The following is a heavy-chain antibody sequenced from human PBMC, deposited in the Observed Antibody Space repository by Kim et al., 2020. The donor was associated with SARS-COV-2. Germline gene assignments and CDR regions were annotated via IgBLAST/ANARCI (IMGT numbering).Heavy chain of an antibody. V-gene: IGHV5-51*01. CDR3: ATKGPAYGDYVGAFDY. J-gene: IGHJ4*02. D-gene: IGHD4-17*01. CDR2: IYPGDSDT. CDR1: GYSFTSYW. Sequence: GESLKISCKGSGYSFTSYWIGWVRQMPGKGLDWMGIIYPGDSDTRYSPSFQGQVTISADKSISTAYLQWSSLKASDTAMYYCATKGPAYGDYVGAFDYWGQGTLVTVSS.